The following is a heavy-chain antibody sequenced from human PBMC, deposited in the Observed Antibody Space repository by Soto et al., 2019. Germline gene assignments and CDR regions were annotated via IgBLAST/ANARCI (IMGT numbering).Heavy chain of an antibody. V-gene: IGHV4-30-2*01. J-gene: IGHJ4*02. CDR2: IYHSGST. CDR1: GGSISSGGYS. CDR3: ASSHAGAHITAAVH. D-gene: IGHD6-13*01. Sequence: QLQLQESGSGLVKPSQTLSLTCAVSGGSISSGGYSWRWIRQPPGKGLEWSGYIYHSGSTYYNPSLKSRGTLSVDRSKNQFSLKPSSVTAADTAVYYCASSHAGAHITAAVHWGQGTLVTVSS.